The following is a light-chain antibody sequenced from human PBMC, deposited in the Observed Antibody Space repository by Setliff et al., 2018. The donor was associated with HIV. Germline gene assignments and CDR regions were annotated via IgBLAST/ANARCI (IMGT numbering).Light chain of an antibody. V-gene: IGLV2-11*01. Sequence: QSALTQPASVSGSPGQSITISCTGTSRDVGGYNYVSWYQQHPGKAPKLMIYDVSKRPSGVPDRFSGSKSGNTASLTISGLQSEDEADYYCCSYAGSYTLVFGGGTKGTVL. J-gene: IGLJ2*01. CDR3: CSYAGSYTLV. CDR2: DVS. CDR1: SRDVGGYNY.